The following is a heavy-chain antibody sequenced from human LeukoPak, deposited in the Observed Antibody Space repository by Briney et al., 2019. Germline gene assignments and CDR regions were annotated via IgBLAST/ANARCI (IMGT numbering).Heavy chain of an antibody. D-gene: IGHD6-6*01. V-gene: IGHV1-18*01. J-gene: IGHJ4*02. CDR2: ISAYNGNT. Sequence: ASVKVSCKASGYTFTSYGISWVRQTPGQGLEWMGWISAYNGNTNYAQKLQGRVTMTTDTSTSTAYMELRNLRSDDPAVYYCARAVRYSSTSFDYWGQGTLVNVSS. CDR1: GYTFTSYG. CDR3: ARAVRYSSTSFDY.